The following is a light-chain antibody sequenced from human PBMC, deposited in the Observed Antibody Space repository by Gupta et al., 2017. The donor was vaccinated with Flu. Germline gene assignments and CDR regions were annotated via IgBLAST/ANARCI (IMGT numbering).Light chain of an antibody. CDR3: QQTDITPLT. V-gene: IGKV1-39*01. CDR2: AAS. J-gene: IGKJ3*01. CDR1: QSISSY. Sequence: DIQMTQSPSSLSASVGDRVTITCRASQSISSYLNWFQQKPGKAPYLLIYAASSLQSGVPSRFRGSGSGTDFTLTISSLQPEDFAAYYCQQTDITPLTFGPGTKVDIK.